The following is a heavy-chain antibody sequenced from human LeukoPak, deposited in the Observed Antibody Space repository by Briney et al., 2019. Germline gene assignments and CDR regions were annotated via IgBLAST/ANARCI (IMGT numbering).Heavy chain of an antibody. CDR3: ARTQYCTSSTSCYFGYFDY. Sequence: SETLSLTCTVSGGSDSSASYYWSWIRQPPGKGLEWIAYVYFTGSTNYNPSLKSRVTISLDMSKNQFSLKLSSVPAADTAVYYCARTQYCTSSTSCYFGYFDYWGQGNLVTVSS. CDR1: GGSDSSASYY. D-gene: IGHD2-2*01. V-gene: IGHV4-61*01. CDR2: VYFTGST. J-gene: IGHJ4*02.